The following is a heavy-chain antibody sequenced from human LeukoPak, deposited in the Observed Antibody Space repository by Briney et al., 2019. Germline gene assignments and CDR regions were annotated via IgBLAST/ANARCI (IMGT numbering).Heavy chain of an antibody. CDR3: TRSRSIDYGDYGWFVY. D-gene: IGHD4-17*01. V-gene: IGHV4-30-4*07. CDR1: GGSISSGGYY. CDR2: IYYSGST. Sequence: SQTLSLTCAVSGGSISSGGYYWSWIRQPPGKGLEWIGYIYYSGSTNYNPSLKSRVTISVDTSKNQFSLNLTSVTAADTAVYFCTRSRSIDYGDYGWFVYWGQGTLVTVSS. J-gene: IGHJ5*01.